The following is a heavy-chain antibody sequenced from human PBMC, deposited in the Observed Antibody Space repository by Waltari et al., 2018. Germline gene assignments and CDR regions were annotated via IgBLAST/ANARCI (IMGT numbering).Heavy chain of an antibody. CDR2: ISWDGDST. V-gene: IGHV3-43D*04. CDR3: AKGPGIAAAVDY. D-gene: IGHD6-13*01. J-gene: IGHJ4*02. Sequence: EVQLVESGGVVVQPGGSLRLSCAASGFTFDDYAMHWVRQAPGKGLEWVSLISWDGDSTYYADSVKGRFTISRDNSKNSLYLQMNSLRAEDTALYYCAKGPGIAAAVDYWGQGTLVTVSS. CDR1: GFTFDDYA.